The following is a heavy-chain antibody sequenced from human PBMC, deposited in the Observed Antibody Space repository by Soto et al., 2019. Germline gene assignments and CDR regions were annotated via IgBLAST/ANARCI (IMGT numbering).Heavy chain of an antibody. V-gene: IGHV4-59*01. J-gene: IGHJ4*02. CDR2: IYYSGST. Sequence: QVQLQESGPGLVKPSETLSLTCTVSGGSISSYYWSWIRQPPGKGLEWIGYIYYSGSTNYNPSLKSRVTISVDTSKNQFSLKLSSVTAADTAVYYCARDWGPDLGYYYDSSGYPNRGVWGQGTLVTVSS. D-gene: IGHD3-22*01. CDR1: GGSISSYY. CDR3: ARDWGPDLGYYYDSSGYPNRGV.